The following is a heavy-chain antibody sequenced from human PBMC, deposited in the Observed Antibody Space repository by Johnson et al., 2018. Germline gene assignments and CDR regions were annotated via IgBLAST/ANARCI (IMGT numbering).Heavy chain of an antibody. V-gene: IGHV3-64*01. Sequence: VQLVESGGGLMQPGGSLRLSCAASGFTFSSYAMHWVRQAPGKGLEYVSAISSNGGSTYYANSVKGRFTISRDNSKNMLYLQMNSLRAEDTAVFYCAKGRVSFDIWGQGTMVTVSS. CDR2: ISSNGGST. J-gene: IGHJ3*02. CDR1: GFTFSSYA. CDR3: AKGRVSFDI.